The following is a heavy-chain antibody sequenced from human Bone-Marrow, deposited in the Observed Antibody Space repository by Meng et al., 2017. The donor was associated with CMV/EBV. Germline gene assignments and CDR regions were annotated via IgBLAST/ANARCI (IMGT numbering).Heavy chain of an antibody. V-gene: IGHV3-23*03. D-gene: IGHD1-14*01. CDR3: AKVGQTVRKRYFYGVDV. CDR1: GFTFSSYA. J-gene: IGHJ6*02. CDR2: IIYSGGSA. Sequence: GESLKISCAASGFTFSSYAMTWVRQAPGKGLEWVSIIYSGGSAYYTDSVKGRFTISRDNSQATLYLQMDSLRAEDTAVYYCAKVGQTVRKRYFYGVDVWGRGTTVTVSS.